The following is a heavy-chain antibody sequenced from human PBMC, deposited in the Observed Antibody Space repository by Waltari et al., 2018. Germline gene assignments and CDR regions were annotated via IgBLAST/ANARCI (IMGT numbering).Heavy chain of an antibody. V-gene: IGHV1-69*01. J-gene: IGHJ6*02. CDR2: VLPSFGTA. Sequence: QVQLVQSGAEVKKPGSSVKVSCKASGGTFSRYAISWVRQAPGQGLEWMGGVLPSFGTANYAQKFHGRFTITADESTSTAYMELSSLRPEDTAVYYCARDLSWQWLVYYYYGMDVRGQGTTVTVSS. D-gene: IGHD6-19*01. CDR1: GGTFSRYA. CDR3: ARDLSWQWLVYYYYGMDV.